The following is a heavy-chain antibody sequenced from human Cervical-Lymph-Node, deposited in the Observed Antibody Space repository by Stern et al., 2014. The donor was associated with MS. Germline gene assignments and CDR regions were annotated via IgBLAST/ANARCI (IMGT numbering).Heavy chain of an antibody. CDR2: TIPQFGSS. J-gene: IGHJ5*02. CDR3: AIEFRGLVVSPSNWFDP. CDR1: GGTFSRDA. V-gene: IGHV1-69*18. Sequence: QVQLVQSGAEVKKPGSSVKVSCKASGGTFSRDAISWVRQAPGQGLEWMGRTIPQFGSSHYAQKFQGRVTITADESTSTAYMELSSLRSDDTAVYYCAIEFRGLVVSPSNWFDPWGQGTLVTVSS. D-gene: IGHD2-8*02.